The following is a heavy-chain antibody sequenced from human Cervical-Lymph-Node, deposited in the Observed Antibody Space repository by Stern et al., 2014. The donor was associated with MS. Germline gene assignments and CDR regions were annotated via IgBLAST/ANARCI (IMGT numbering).Heavy chain of an antibody. CDR1: GFTFSHYS. CDR3: ARDDTGGAPLHY. J-gene: IGHJ4*02. V-gene: IGHV3-48*01. D-gene: IGHD3-16*01. Sequence: EVQLVESGRGLAQPGGSLRLSCTALGFTFSHYSMHWVRQAPGQGLEWLSYISGSSSTIYYADSVKGRFTISRDNAKDSLYLQMNSLRAEDTAVYYCARDDTGGAPLHYWGQGTLVTVST. CDR2: ISGSSSTI.